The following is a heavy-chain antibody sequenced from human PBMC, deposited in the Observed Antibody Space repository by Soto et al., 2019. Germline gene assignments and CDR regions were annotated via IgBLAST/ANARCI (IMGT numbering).Heavy chain of an antibody. Sequence: ASVKVSCKASGYTFTSYAMHWVRQAPGQRLEWMGWINAGNGNTKYSQKFQGRVTITRDTSASTAYMELSSLRSEDTAVYYCARDHTPAIFGVVITLGYWGQGTLVTVSS. CDR3: ARDHTPAIFGVVITLGY. CDR1: GYTFTSYA. J-gene: IGHJ4*02. CDR2: INAGNGNT. V-gene: IGHV1-3*01. D-gene: IGHD3-3*01.